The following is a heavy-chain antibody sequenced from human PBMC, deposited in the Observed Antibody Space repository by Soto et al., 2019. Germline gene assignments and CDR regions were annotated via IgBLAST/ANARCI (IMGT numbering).Heavy chain of an antibody. Sequence: EVQLVESGGGLVQPGGSLRLSCAASGFTFSSYWMHWVRQAPGKGLVWVSRINSDGSSTSYADSVKGRFTISRDNAKNTLYLQMNSLRAEDTAVYYCARDQPGGGYDFWSGYYTGGYYGMDVWGQGTTVTVSS. V-gene: IGHV3-74*01. D-gene: IGHD3-3*01. CDR3: ARDQPGGGYDFWSGYYTGGYYGMDV. CDR2: INSDGSST. J-gene: IGHJ6*02. CDR1: GFTFSSYW.